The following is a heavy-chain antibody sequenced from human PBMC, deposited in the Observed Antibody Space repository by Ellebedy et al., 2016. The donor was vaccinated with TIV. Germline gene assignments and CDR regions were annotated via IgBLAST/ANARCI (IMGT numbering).Heavy chain of an antibody. CDR2: INTNTGNP. CDR1: GYTFTSYP. V-gene: IGHV7-4-1*02. CDR3: ARDSRYNWNDWDYYHMDV. Sequence: ASVKVSCKASGYTFTSYPMNWVRQAPGQGLEWLGWINTNTGNPTYSQGFRGQFVFSLDTSVSTAYLEIIGLRAEDTAVYYCARDSRYNWNDWDYYHMDVWGRGTTVTVSS. D-gene: IGHD1-1*01. J-gene: IGHJ6*03.